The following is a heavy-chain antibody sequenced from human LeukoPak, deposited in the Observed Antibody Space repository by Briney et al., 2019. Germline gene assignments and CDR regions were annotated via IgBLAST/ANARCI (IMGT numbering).Heavy chain of an antibody. V-gene: IGHV4-59*08. D-gene: IGHD3-3*01. Sequence: SETLSLTCTVSGGSISSYYWSWIRQPPGKGLEWIGYIYYSGSTNYNPSLKSRVTISVDTSKNQFSLKLSSVTAADTAVYYCARSGYYYYYGMDVWGQGTTVTVSS. J-gene: IGHJ6*02. CDR2: IYYSGST. CDR1: GGSISSYY. CDR3: ARSGYYYYYGMDV.